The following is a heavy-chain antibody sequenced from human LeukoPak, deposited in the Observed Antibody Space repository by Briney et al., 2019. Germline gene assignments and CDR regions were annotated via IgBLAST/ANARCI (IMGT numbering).Heavy chain of an antibody. J-gene: IGHJ4*02. CDR1: GYSFTSCW. V-gene: IGHV5-51*01. CDR2: IYPGDSDT. Sequence: GESLKISCKGSGYSFTSCWIGWVRQMPGKGLEWMGIIYPGDSDTRYSPSFQGQVTISADKSISTACLQWSSLKASDTAMYYCATRRHSSSWFPDYFDYWGQGTLVTVSS. D-gene: IGHD6-13*01. CDR3: ATRRHSSSWFPDYFDY.